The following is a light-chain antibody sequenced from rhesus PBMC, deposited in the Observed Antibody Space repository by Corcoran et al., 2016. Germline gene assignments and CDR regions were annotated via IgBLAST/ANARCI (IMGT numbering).Light chain of an antibody. CDR2: DAS. V-gene: IGKV1-38*01. J-gene: IGKJ4*01. Sequence: DIQLTQSPSSLSASVGDRVTITCRASQGISSYLAWYQQKSGKAPKLLIYDASNLQSGVPSRFSGSGSRTEFTLTISSLQPEDFATYYFQQRNSYPLTFGGETKVEIK. CDR3: QQRNSYPLT. CDR1: QGISSY.